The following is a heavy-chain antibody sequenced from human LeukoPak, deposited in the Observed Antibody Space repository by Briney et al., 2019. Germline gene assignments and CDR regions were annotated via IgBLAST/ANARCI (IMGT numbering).Heavy chain of an antibody. J-gene: IGHJ6*02. CDR3: ATSPYCSSTSCFPHLDV. CDR2: INHSGST. V-gene: IGHV4-34*01. D-gene: IGHD2-2*01. CDR1: GGSMSGYY. Sequence: SETLSLTCTVSGGSMSGYYWSWIRQPPGKGLEWIGEINHSGSTNYNPSLKSRVTISVDTSKNQFSLKLSSVTAADTAVYYCATSPYCSSTSCFPHLDVWGQGTTVTVSS.